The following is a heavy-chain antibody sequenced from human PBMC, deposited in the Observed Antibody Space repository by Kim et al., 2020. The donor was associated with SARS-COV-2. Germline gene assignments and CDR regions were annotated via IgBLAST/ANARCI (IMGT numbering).Heavy chain of an antibody. J-gene: IGHJ4*02. V-gene: IGHV3-23*01. CDR2: ISGSGGST. CDR1: GFTFSSYA. Sequence: GGSLRLSCAASGFTFSSYAMSWVRQAPGKGLEWVSTISGSGGSTYYADSVKGRFTISRDNSKNTLYLQMNSLRAEDTAVYYCAKDRVGVVTNFDDWGQGTLVTGSS. D-gene: IGHD3-3*01. CDR3: AKDRVGVVTNFDD.